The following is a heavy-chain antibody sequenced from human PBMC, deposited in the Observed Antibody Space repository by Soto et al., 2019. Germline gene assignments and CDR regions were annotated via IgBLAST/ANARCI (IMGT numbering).Heavy chain of an antibody. CDR1: GFTFSSYS. CDR3: ARDPDIGLNDY. D-gene: IGHD3-9*01. CDR2: ISSSSSYI. J-gene: IGHJ4*02. V-gene: IGHV3-21*01. Sequence: PGGSLRLSCAASGFTFSSYSMNWVRQAPGKGLEWVSSISSSSSYIYYADSVKGRFTISRDNAKSSLYLQMNSLRAEDTAVYYCARDPDIGLNDYWGQGTLVTAPQ.